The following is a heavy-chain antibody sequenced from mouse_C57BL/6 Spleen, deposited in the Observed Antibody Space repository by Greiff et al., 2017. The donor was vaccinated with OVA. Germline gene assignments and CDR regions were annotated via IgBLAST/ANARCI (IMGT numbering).Heavy chain of an antibody. V-gene: IGHV1-59*01. CDR2: IDPSDSYT. J-gene: IGHJ2*01. CDR1: GYTFTSYW. Sequence: QVQLQQPGAELVRPGTSVKLSCKASGYTFTSYWMHWVKQRPGQGLEWIGVIDPSDSYTNYNQKFKGKATLTVDTSSSTAYMQLSSLTSEDSAVYYCARRANWDGFDYWGQGTTLTVSS. CDR3: ARRANWDGFDY. D-gene: IGHD4-1*01.